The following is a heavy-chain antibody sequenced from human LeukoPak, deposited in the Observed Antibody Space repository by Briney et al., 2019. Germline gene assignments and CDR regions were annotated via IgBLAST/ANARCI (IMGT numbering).Heavy chain of an antibody. CDR3: ARVDGCSGGSCDYGMDV. CDR1: GGSISSYY. V-gene: IGHV4-59*01. J-gene: IGHJ6*02. Sequence: PSETLSLTCTVSGGSISSYYWSWIRQPPGKGLEWIGYIYYSGSTNYNPSLKSRVTISVDTSKNQFSLKLSSVTAADTAVYYCARVDGCSGGSCDYGMDVWGQGTTVTVSS. CDR2: IYYSGST. D-gene: IGHD2-15*01.